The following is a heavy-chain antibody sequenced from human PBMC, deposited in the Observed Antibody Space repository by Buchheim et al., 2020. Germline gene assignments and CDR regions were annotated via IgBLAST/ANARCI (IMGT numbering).Heavy chain of an antibody. V-gene: IGHV3-33*01. Sequence: QVQLVESGGGVVQPGRSLRLSCAASGFTVSSYGMHWVRQAPGKGLEWVAVIWYDGSNKYYADSVKGRFTISRNNSKKTLYLQMNSLRAEDTAVYYCARESSGWYYFDYWGQGTL. D-gene: IGHD6-19*01. CDR3: ARESSGWYYFDY. J-gene: IGHJ4*02. CDR1: GFTVSSYG. CDR2: IWYDGSNK.